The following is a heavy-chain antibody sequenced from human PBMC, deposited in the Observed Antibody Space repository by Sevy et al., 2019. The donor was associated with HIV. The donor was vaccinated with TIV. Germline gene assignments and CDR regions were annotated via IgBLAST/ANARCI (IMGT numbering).Heavy chain of an antibody. D-gene: IGHD3-10*01. V-gene: IGHV1-69*06. CDR2: IIPIFGTA. Sequence: ASVKVSCKASGGTFSSYAISWVRQAPGQGLEWMGGIIPIFGTANYAQKFQGRVTIIADKSTSTAYMELSSLRSEDTAVYYCARMADYGSGNQNFDYWGQGTLVTVSS. CDR1: GGTFSSYA. CDR3: ARMADYGSGNQNFDY. J-gene: IGHJ4*02.